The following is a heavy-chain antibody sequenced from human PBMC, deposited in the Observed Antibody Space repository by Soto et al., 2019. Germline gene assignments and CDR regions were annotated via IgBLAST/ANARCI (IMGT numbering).Heavy chain of an antibody. CDR1: GFTFSSYW. V-gene: IGHV3-74*01. CDR3: VKIKWEPDWYFDL. D-gene: IGHD1-26*01. Sequence: GGSLRLSCAASGFTFSSYWMHWVRQAPGKGLVWVSRINSDESSTYYADSVKGRFTISRDNAKNTLYLQMSSLRAEDTALYYCVKIKWEPDWYFDLWGRGTQVTVSS. CDR2: INSDESST. J-gene: IGHJ2*01.